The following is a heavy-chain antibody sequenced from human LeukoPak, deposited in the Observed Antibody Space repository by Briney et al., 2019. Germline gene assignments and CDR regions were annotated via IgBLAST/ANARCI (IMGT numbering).Heavy chain of an antibody. CDR1: GGSISSGDYY. Sequence: SQTLSLTCTVSGGSISSGDYYWSWIRQPPGKGLEWIGYIYYSGSTYYNPSLKSRVTISVDTSKNQFSLKLSSVTAADTAVYYCASLSITIFGVVEFGAFDIWGQGTMVTVSS. V-gene: IGHV4-30-4*08. D-gene: IGHD3-3*01. J-gene: IGHJ3*02. CDR3: ASLSITIFGVVEFGAFDI. CDR2: IYYSGST.